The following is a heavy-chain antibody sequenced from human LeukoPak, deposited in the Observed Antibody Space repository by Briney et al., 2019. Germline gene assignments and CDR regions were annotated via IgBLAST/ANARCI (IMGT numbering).Heavy chain of an antibody. V-gene: IGHV4-61*02. Sequence: SQTLSLTCTVSGGSISNGSYYWSWIRQPAGKGLEWIGRIYTGGNTNYNPSLKSRVTISVDTSKNQFSLKLSSVTAADTAVYYCASYHCSSTSCRNWFDPWGPGTLVTVSS. CDR1: GGSISNGSYY. CDR3: ASYHCSSTSCRNWFDP. CDR2: IYTGGNT. D-gene: IGHD2-2*01. J-gene: IGHJ5*02.